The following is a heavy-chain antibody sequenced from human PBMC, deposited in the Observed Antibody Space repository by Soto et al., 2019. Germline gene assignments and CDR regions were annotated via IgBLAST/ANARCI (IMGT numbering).Heavy chain of an antibody. CDR3: ARDFDVNTALDYWNFDL. D-gene: IGHD3-9*01. J-gene: IGHJ2*01. V-gene: IGHV4-4*07. CDR2: IYSSGRT. Sequence: QVHLQESGPGVVKASETLSLTCSLSGGSTSGKYWSWIRQSAGKGLEWIGRIYSSGRTHYNPSLGSRVSMSVAQNAFSLRLTSVTAADTAIYYCARDFDVNTALDYWNFDLWGRGTQVSVSS. CDR1: GGSTSGKY.